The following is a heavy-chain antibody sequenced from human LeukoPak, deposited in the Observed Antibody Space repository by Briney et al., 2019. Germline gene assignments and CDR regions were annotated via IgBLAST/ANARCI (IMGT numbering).Heavy chain of an antibody. CDR2: IYPGDSDT. V-gene: IGHV5-51*01. Sequence: GESLKISCKGSGYSFISYWIGWVRQMPGKGLEWMGIIYPGDSDTRYSPSFKGQVTISADKSISTAYLQWDSLKASDTAVYYCARRPNYYYYIDVWGKGTTVTVSS. J-gene: IGHJ6*03. CDR1: GYSFISYW. CDR3: ARRPNYYYYIDV.